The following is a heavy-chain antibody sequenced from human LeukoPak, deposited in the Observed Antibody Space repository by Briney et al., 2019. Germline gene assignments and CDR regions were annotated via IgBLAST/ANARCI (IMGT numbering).Heavy chain of an antibody. CDR2: VNGDGSDT. CDR3: VRAGYTSGGDY. D-gene: IGHD5-18*01. J-gene: IGHJ4*02. Sequence: GGSLRLSCAASGFTFSNYWIHWVRQPPGKGLVWVSRVNGDGSDTYYADSVKGRFTVSRDNAQNTLYLQMNSLRAEDTAVYYCVRAGYTSGGDYWGQGTLVTVSS. V-gene: IGHV3-74*01. CDR1: GFTFSNYW.